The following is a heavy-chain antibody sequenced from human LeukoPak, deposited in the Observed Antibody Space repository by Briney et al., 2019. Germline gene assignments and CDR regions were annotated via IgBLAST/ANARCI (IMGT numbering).Heavy chain of an antibody. D-gene: IGHD3-16*02. CDR1: RFSLSTSEVG. J-gene: IGHJ4*02. CDR2: IYWDDNK. CDR3: AHKAVTGRYRYLCFDY. V-gene: IGHV2-5*02. Sequence: ESGPTLVNPTQTLTLTCTFSRFSLSTSEVGVGWIRQPPGKALEWLALIYWDDNKRYSPSLKSRLTITKDTSKNQVVLTMTNMDPVDTATYYCAHKAVTGRYRYLCFDYWGQGTLVTVSS.